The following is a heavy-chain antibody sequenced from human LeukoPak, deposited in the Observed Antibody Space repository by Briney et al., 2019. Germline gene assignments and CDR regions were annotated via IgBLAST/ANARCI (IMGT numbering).Heavy chain of an antibody. CDR3: ARGGGGDIVVVPAAMEIDY. D-gene: IGHD2-2*01. V-gene: IGHV1-2*04. Sequence: ASVKVSCKASGYTFTGYYMHWVRQAPGQGLEWMGWINPNSGGTNYAQKFQGWVTMTRDTSISTAYMELSRLRSDDTAVYYCARGGGGDIVVVPAAMEIDYWGQGTLVTVSS. CDR1: GYTFTGYY. CDR2: INPNSGGT. J-gene: IGHJ4*02.